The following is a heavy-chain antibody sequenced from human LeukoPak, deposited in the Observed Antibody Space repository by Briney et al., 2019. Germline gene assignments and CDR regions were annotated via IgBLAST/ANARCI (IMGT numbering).Heavy chain of an antibody. D-gene: IGHD6-13*01. CDR2: IYYSGST. V-gene: IGHV4-59*01. CDR3: ARSYSSSWLYEDY. Sequence: SETLSLTCTVSGGSISSYYWSWIRQPPGKGLEWIGYIYYSGSTNYNPSLKSRVTISVDTSKNRFSLKLSSVTAADTAVYYCARSYSSSWLYEDYWGQGTLVTVSS. CDR1: GGSISSYY. J-gene: IGHJ4*02.